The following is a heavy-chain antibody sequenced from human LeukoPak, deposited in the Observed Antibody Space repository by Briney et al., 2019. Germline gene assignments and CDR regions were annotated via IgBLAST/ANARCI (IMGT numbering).Heavy chain of an antibody. CDR2: IIPIFGTA. Sequence: SVKVSCKASGGTFSSYAISWVRQAPGQGLEWMGGIIPIFGTANYAQKFQGRVTITTDESTSTAYMELSSLRSEDTAVYYCAREIEVPARGFDYWGQGTLVTASS. V-gene: IGHV1-69*05. CDR3: AREIEVPARGFDY. J-gene: IGHJ4*02. D-gene: IGHD2-2*01. CDR1: GGTFSSYA.